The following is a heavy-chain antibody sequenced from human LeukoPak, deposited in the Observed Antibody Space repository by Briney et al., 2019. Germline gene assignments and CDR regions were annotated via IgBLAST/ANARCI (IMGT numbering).Heavy chain of an antibody. V-gene: IGHV4-39*07. D-gene: IGHD3-22*01. J-gene: IGHJ6*03. CDR2: IYYSGST. CDR1: GGSISSSSYY. Sequence: SETLSLTCTVSGGSISSSSYYWGWIRQPPGKGLEWIGSIYYSGSTYYNPSLKSRATISVDTSKNQFSLKLTSVTAAATAVYYCTRAASSGPLFSYHMDVWGKGTTVTISS. CDR3: TRAASSGPLFSYHMDV.